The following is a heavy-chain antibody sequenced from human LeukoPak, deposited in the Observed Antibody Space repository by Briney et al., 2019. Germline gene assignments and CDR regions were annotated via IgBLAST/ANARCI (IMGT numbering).Heavy chain of an antibody. CDR1: GGSISSYY. V-gene: IGHV4-59*01. Sequence: KASETLSLTCTVSGGSISSYYWSWIRQPPGKGLEWIGYIYYSGSTTYNPSLKSRVTISVGTSKNQFSLKLSSVTAADTAVYYCARGFAYGDTGSFDYWGQGTLVTVSS. J-gene: IGHJ4*02. CDR3: ARGFAYGDTGSFDY. D-gene: IGHD4-17*01. CDR2: IYYSGST.